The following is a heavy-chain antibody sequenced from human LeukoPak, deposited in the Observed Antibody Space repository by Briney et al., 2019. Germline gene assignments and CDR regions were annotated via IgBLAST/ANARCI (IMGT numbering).Heavy chain of an antibody. CDR1: GFTFSRYW. J-gene: IGHJ4*02. D-gene: IGHD2-2*01. Sequence: GGSLRLSCAASGFTFSRYWMHWVRQVPGKGLVCVSRITSDGSSTSYADSVRGRFTISRDNAKNTVYLQMNSLRAEDTAMYYCARVAEDCSSTSCYAGVDYWGQGTLVTVSS. CDR3: ARVAEDCSSTSCYAGVDY. V-gene: IGHV3-74*01. CDR2: ITSDGSST.